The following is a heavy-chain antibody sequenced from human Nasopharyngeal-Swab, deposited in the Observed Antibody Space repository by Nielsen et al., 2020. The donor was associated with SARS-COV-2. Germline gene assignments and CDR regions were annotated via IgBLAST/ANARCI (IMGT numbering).Heavy chain of an antibody. Sequence: GESLKISCVASGFTFSSHAMSWVRQAPGKGLEWVAVISYDGSNKYYADSVKGRFTISRDNSKNTLYLQMNSLRSEDTAVYYCARVPAVAASRIDYWGQGTLVTVSS. D-gene: IGHD6-19*01. CDR2: ISYDGSNK. CDR3: ARVPAVAASRIDY. J-gene: IGHJ4*02. V-gene: IGHV3-30-3*01. CDR1: GFTFSSHA.